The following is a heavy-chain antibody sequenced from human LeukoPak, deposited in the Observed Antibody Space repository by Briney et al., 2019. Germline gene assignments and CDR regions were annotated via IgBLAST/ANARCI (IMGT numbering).Heavy chain of an antibody. D-gene: IGHD6-13*01. CDR2: IRSKAYGGTT. J-gene: IGHJ4*02. Sequence: GGSLRLSCTASGFTFGDYAMSWFRQAPGKGLEWVGFIRSKAYGGTTEYAASVKGRFTISRDDSKSIAYLQMNSLKTEDTAVYYCTRAVWGSSWYTADYWGQGTLVTASS. CDR1: GFTFGDYA. V-gene: IGHV3-49*03. CDR3: TRAVWGSSWYTADY.